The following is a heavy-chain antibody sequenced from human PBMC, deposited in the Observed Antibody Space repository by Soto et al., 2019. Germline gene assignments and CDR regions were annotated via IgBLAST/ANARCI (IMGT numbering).Heavy chain of an antibody. D-gene: IGHD3-3*01. Sequence: QVQLQESGPGLVKPSQTLSLTCTVSGGSISSGDYYWSWIRQPPGKGLEWIGYIYYSGSTYYNPSLKSRVTISVDTSKNQFSLKLSSVTAADTAVYYCARGNDFWSGYSLRWFDPWGQGTLVTVSS. V-gene: IGHV4-30-4*01. CDR3: ARGNDFWSGYSLRWFDP. CDR1: GGSISSGDYY. CDR2: IYYSGST. J-gene: IGHJ5*02.